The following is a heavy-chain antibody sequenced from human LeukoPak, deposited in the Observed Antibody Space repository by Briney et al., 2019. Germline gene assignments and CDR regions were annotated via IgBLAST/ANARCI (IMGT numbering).Heavy chain of an antibody. Sequence: SVKVSCKASGGTFSSYAISWVRQAPGQGLEWMGGIIPIFGTANYAQKFQGRVTITADESTSTAYMELSSLRSEDTAVYYCAIVVVPAAGYHYYYMDVWGKGTTVTVSS. CDR3: AIVVVPAAGYHYYYMDV. J-gene: IGHJ6*03. D-gene: IGHD2-2*01. CDR2: IIPIFGTA. CDR1: GGTFSSYA. V-gene: IGHV1-69*01.